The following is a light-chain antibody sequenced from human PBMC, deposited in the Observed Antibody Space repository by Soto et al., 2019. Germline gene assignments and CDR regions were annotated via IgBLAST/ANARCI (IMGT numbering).Light chain of an antibody. Sequence: EIVLTESPGTLSVSPGDRATLSCRASQSVSTKLAWYQHKPGQAPRLLIYGATTRAPDVPARFSGSGSGTEFTLTISSLQSEDFAVYYCQHYHDWSWTFGQGTKVDI. J-gene: IGKJ1*01. CDR3: QHYHDWSWT. V-gene: IGKV3-15*01. CDR1: QSVSTK. CDR2: GAT.